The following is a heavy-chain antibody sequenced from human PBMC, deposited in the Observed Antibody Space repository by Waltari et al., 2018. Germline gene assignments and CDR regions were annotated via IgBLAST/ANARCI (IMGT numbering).Heavy chain of an antibody. CDR2: ISGRGGSK. CDR1: GFTFSSYA. V-gene: IGHV3-23*01. Sequence: EVQLLESGGGLVQPGGSLRLSCAASGFTFSSYAMSWVRQAPGKGLEWVSAISGRGGSKYYAESVKCRFTISRDKSKNTLYLQMNSLRAEDTAVYYCAKTQKQWLEVHYFDYWGQGTLVTVSS. J-gene: IGHJ4*02. CDR3: AKTQKQWLEVHYFDY. D-gene: IGHD6-19*01.